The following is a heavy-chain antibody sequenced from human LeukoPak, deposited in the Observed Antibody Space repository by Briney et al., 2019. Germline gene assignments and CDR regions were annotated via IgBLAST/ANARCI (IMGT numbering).Heavy chain of an antibody. CDR3: AKGRGVYDFWSGYYTFDY. CDR2: ISGDGSRT. CDR1: GFIFDEYA. Sequence: PGGSLRLSCAASGFIFDEYAMNWVRQAPGKGLEWVSLISGDGSRTFYADSVKGRFTISRDNSKNTLYLQMNSLRAEDTAVYYCAKGRGVYDFWSGYYTFDYWGQGTLVTVSS. V-gene: IGHV3-43*02. D-gene: IGHD3-3*01. J-gene: IGHJ4*02.